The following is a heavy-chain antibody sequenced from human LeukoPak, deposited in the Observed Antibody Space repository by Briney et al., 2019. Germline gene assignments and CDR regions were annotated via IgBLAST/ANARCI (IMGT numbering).Heavy chain of an antibody. CDR1: GFTVSSNY. D-gene: IGHD1-20*01. Sequence: GGSLRFSCAASGFTVSSNYMSWVRQAPGKGLEWVSVIYSGGATDYSDSVKGRFTISRDHSKNTLYLQMSSLRAEDTAVYYCAKVTSTPRSYYFASWGQGTLVTVSS. J-gene: IGHJ4*02. CDR2: IYSGGAT. V-gene: IGHV3-53*01. CDR3: AKVTSTPRSYYFAS.